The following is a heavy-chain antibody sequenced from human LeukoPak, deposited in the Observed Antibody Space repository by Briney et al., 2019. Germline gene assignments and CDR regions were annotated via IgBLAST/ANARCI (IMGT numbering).Heavy chain of an antibody. J-gene: IGHJ4*02. D-gene: IGHD5-18*01. CDR2: IYYSGST. CDR1: GGSISSSSYY. Sequence: PSETLSLTCTVSGGSISSSSYYWGWIRQPPGKGLEWIGSIYYSGSTYYNPSLKSRVTISVDTSKNQFSLKLSSVTAADTAVYYCARDLDTAMTYFDYWGQGTLVTVSS. CDR3: ARDLDTAMTYFDY. V-gene: IGHV4-39*07.